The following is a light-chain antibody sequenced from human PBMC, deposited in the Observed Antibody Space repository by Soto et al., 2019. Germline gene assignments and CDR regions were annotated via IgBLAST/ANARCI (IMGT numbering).Light chain of an antibody. J-gene: IGKJ5*01. CDR3: QQYVSSPT. V-gene: IGKV3-15*01. Sequence: EIVMTQYPATLSLSPGQRATLSCRASQSVSSNLAWYQHKPGQAPRLLIYGASTRATDTPARFSGSGSGTDFTLTISRLEPEDFAVYYCQQYVSSPTFGEGTRLEIK. CDR2: GAS. CDR1: QSVSSN.